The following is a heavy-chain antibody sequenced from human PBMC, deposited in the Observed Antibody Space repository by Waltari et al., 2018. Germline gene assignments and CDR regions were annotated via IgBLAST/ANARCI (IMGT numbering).Heavy chain of an antibody. D-gene: IGHD2-8*01. Sequence: EVQLVESGGGLVQPGGSLRLSCEASGFTVSNNYMSWVRQAPGKGLEWVSLIYSCGKTYYADSVKGRFPISRDNSENTLYLQMNSLRAEDTAVYYCASRHLRYCNNNVCSKNWGQGTLVTVSS. V-gene: IGHV3-66*01. CDR1: GFTVSNNY. CDR3: ASRHLRYCNNNVCSKN. J-gene: IGHJ4*02. CDR2: IYSCGKT.